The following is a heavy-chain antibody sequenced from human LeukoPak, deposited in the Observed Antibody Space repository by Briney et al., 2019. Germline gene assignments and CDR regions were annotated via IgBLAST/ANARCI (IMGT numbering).Heavy chain of an antibody. CDR2: IYYTGTT. J-gene: IGHJ4*02. V-gene: IGHV4-39*01. D-gene: IGHD2-2*01. CDR1: GGSISSISYY. Sequence: PSETLSLTCTISGGSISSISYYWGWIRQPPGKGLEWIGGIYYTGTTYYSPSLNSRITISMDTSKNQFSLRLASVTAADTALYYCARRAVVPAAVSYFDNWGQGTLVTVSS. CDR3: ARRAVVPAAVSYFDN.